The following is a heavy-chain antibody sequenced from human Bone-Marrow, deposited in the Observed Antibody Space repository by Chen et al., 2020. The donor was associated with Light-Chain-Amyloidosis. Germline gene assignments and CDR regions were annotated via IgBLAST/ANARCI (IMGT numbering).Heavy chain of an antibody. D-gene: IGHD5-18*01. CDR1: GFSVSRSY. J-gene: IGHJ4*02. V-gene: IGHV3-53*02. CDR3: ATEGRDPGYSYGYLNY. CDR2: IYSGGST. Sequence: EVHLVETGGALIQPGGSLRLSCAASGFSVSRSYMSWVRQAPGKGLEWVSLIYSGGSTYYADFVKGRFTISRDSSKNTVYLQMKSLRAEDTALYYCATEGRDPGYSYGYLNYWGQGTLVTVSS.